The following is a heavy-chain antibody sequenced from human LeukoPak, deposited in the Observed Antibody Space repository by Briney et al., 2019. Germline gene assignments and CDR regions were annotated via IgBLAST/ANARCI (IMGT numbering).Heavy chain of an antibody. CDR3: ARESYCGGDCYAFDI. CDR1: GFTFSSYS. CDR2: ISSSSSYI. J-gene: IGHJ3*02. Sequence: GGPLRLSCAAAGFTFSSYSMNWVRQAPGKGLEWVSSISSSSSYIYYADSVKGRFTISRDNAKNSLYLQMNSLRAEDTAVYYCARESYCGGDCYAFDIWGQGTMVTVSS. V-gene: IGHV3-21*01. D-gene: IGHD2-21*02.